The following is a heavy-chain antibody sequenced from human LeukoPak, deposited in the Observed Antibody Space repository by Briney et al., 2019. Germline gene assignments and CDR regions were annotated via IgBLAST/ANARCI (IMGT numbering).Heavy chain of an antibody. Sequence: PGRSLRLSCAASGFTINMYGMHWVRQAPGKGLEWVAGISNDGSTKDYADSVKGRFTISRDSSKKSMFLQMNSLRAEDTAVYYCAKAAYCTSTSCHFSGYAQRPLDSWGQGTLVTVSS. V-gene: IGHV3-30*18. CDR1: GFTINMYG. CDR3: AKAAYCTSTSCHFSGYAQRPLDS. J-gene: IGHJ4*02. D-gene: IGHD2-2*01. CDR2: ISNDGSTK.